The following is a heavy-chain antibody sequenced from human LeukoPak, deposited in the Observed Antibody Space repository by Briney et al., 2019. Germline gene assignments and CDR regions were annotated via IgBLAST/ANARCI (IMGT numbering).Heavy chain of an antibody. CDR3: ASHSTFVGGATESIDF. CDR1: GFTFSSYW. V-gene: IGHV3-74*01. D-gene: IGHD1-26*01. CDR2: INSDGSST. J-gene: IGHJ4*02. Sequence: GGPLRLSCAASGFTFSSYWMHWVRQAPGKGLVWVSRINSDGSSTSYADSVKGRFTISRDNAKNTLDLQMNSLRADDTAVYYCASHSTFVGGATESIDFWGQGTLVTVSS.